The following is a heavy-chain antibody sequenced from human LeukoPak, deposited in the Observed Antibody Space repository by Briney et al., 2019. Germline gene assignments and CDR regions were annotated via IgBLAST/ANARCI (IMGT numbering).Heavy chain of an antibody. V-gene: IGHV4-34*01. CDR1: GGSFSGYY. D-gene: IGHD2-2*01. CDR2: INHSGST. J-gene: IGHJ4*02. CDR3: ARGRDIVVVPAAQDFDY. Sequence: SETLSLTCAVYGGSFSGYYWSWIRQPPGKGLEWIGEINHSGSTNYNPSLKSRVTISVDTSKNQFSLKLSYVTAADTAVYYCARGRDIVVVPAAQDFDYWGQGTLVTVSS.